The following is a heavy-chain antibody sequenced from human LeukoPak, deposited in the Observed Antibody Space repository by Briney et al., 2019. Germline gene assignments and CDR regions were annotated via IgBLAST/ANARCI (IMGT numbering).Heavy chain of an antibody. V-gene: IGHV3-30*18. Sequence: GGSLRLSCAASGFTFSSYGMHWVRQAPGKGLEWVAVISYDGSNKYYADSVKGRFTISRDNSKNTLYLQMNSLRAEDTAVYYCAKSGTTVVIPIDYWGQGSLVTVSS. J-gene: IGHJ4*02. CDR1: GFTFSSYG. D-gene: IGHD4-23*01. CDR2: ISYDGSNK. CDR3: AKSGTTVVIPIDY.